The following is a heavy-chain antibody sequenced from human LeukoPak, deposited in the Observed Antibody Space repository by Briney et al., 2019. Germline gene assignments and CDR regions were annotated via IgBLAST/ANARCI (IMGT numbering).Heavy chain of an antibody. CDR2: INHSGST. D-gene: IGHD2-21*02. CDR1: GGSFSPYY. CDR3: GRGGFYCRGDFYVAF. J-gene: IGHJ4*02. Sequence: SETLSLTCAVYGGSFSPYYWSWIRQPPGKGLEWIGEINHSGSTNYSPSLKSRVTISVDTSKNQFSLRLSSVTAADTAVYYCGRGGFYCRGDFYVAFWGQGTLVTVSS. V-gene: IGHV4-34*01.